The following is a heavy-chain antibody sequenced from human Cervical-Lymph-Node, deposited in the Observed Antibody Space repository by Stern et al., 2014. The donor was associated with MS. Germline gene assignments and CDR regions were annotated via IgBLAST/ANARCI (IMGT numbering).Heavy chain of an antibody. Sequence: VQLVQSGGGLVQPGRSLRLSCSASQITFDDYGFHWVRPVPGKGLEWVVGIGWNGATKVYADFVKGRFTISRDNARDSLYLQMNNLTPDDTALYYCAKSYSSSWSGWIDSWGQGILVTVSS. J-gene: IGHJ5*01. V-gene: IGHV3-9*01. CDR3: AKSYSSSWSGWIDS. CDR2: IGWNGATK. D-gene: IGHD6-13*01. CDR1: QITFDDYG.